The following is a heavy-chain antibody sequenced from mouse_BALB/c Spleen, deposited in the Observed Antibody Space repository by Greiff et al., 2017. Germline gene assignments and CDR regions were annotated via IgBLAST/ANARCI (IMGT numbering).Heavy chain of an antibody. CDR1: GYSITSDYA. J-gene: IGHJ3*01. CDR3: ARSFSTMIAY. Sequence: EVKVEESGPGLVKPSQSLSLTCTVTGYSITSDYAWNWIRQFPGNKLEWMGYISYSGSTSYNPSLKSRISITRDTSKNQFFLQLNSVTTEDTATYYCARSFSTMIAYWGQGTLVTVSA. D-gene: IGHD2-4*01. V-gene: IGHV3-2*02. CDR2: ISYSGST.